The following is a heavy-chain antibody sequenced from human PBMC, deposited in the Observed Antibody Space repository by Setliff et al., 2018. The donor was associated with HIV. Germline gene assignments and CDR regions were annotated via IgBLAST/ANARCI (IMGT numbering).Heavy chain of an antibody. Sequence: ETLSLTCNVSDGSISSSSYYWAWIRQPPGKGLEWIGTIYYVGNTYYRPSLKSRVTVSIDTSKHQFSLSLISVTAADTAVYYCARQSGYTRGWDIFGLVAGSFDIWGQGTMVTVS. CDR3: ARQSGYTRGWDIFGLVAGSFDI. CDR2: IYYVGNT. V-gene: IGHV4-39*01. J-gene: IGHJ3*02. D-gene: IGHD3-3*01. CDR1: DGSISSSSYY.